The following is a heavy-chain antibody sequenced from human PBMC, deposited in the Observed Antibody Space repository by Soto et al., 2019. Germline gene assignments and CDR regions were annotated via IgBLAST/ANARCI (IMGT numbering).Heavy chain of an antibody. CDR2: ISYDGSNK. J-gene: IGHJ4*02. CDR1: GFTFSSYG. D-gene: IGHD3-10*01. Sequence: QVQLVESGGGVVQPGRSLRLSCAASGFTFSSYGMHWVRQAPGKGLEWVAVISYDGSNKYYADSVKGRFTISRDNSKXXLXLQMNSLRAEDTAVYYCAKGGHLGSGNYYNPYYFDYWGQGTLVTVSS. V-gene: IGHV3-30*18. CDR3: AKGGHLGSGNYYNPYYFDY.